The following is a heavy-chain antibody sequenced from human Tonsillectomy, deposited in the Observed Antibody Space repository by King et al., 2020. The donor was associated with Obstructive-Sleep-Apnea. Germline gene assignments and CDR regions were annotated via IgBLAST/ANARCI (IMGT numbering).Heavy chain of an antibody. V-gene: IGHV3-21*01. D-gene: IGHD1-26*01. CDR3: VRGEFDSGSYSGDY. J-gene: IGHJ4*02. CDR2: ISSSSSYI. CDR1: GFTFSSYS. Sequence: VQLVESGGGLVKPGGSLRLSCAASGFTFSSYSMNWVRQAPGKGLEWVSSISSSSSYIYYADSVKGRFTISRDNAKNSLYLQMNSLRAEDTAVYYCVRGEFDSGSYSGDYWGQGTLVTVSS.